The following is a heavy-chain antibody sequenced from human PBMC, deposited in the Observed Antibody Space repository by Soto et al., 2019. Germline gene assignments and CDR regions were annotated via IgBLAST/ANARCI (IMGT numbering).Heavy chain of an antibody. J-gene: IGHJ2*01. CDR2: IIPIFGTA. CDR1: AGPFSSYA. CDR3: ARQWLSSVGYFDL. V-gene: IGHV1-69*01. D-gene: IGHD6-19*01. Sequence: SVEVSFRASAGPFSSYAISWVRQAPGQGLEWMGGIIPIFGTANYAQKFQGRVTITADESTSTAYMELSSLRSEDTAVYYCARQWLSSVGYFDLWGRGTLVTVYS.